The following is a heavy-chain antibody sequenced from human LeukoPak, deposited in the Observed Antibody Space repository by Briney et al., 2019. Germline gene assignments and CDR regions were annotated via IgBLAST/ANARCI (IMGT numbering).Heavy chain of an antibody. Sequence: PGGSLRLSCAASGFTSSNSAMSWVRQAPGKGLEWVSSISLGSDVIYYADSVKGRFAISRDNSKNMVYLQMDSLRAEDTAVYYCAKSHVTTATGTGRYFDYWGQGTPVTVSS. D-gene: IGHD3-9*01. J-gene: IGHJ4*02. V-gene: IGHV3-23*01. CDR1: GFTSSNSA. CDR3: AKSHVTTATGTGRYFDY. CDR2: ISLGSDVI.